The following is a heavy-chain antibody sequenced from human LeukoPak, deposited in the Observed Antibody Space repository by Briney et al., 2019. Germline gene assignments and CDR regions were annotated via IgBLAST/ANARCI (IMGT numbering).Heavy chain of an antibody. CDR2: TYHSGST. Sequence: SETLSLTCAVSGGSISSHYWSWIRQPPGKGLEWIGNTYHSGSTYFNPSLKSRDTISVDRSKNQFSLELSSVTAADTAVYYCARLDYYDTSGPAKWGQGTLVTVSS. D-gene: IGHD3-22*01. CDR1: GGSISSHY. CDR3: ARLDYYDTSGPAK. V-gene: IGHV4-30-2*01. J-gene: IGHJ4*02.